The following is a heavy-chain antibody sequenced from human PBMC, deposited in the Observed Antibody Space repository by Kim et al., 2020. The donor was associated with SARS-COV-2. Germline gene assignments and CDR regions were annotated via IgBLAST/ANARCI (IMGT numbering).Heavy chain of an antibody. J-gene: IGHJ4*02. Sequence: AQKLQGRVTMTTDTSTSTAYMELRSLRSDDTAVYYCARAQRGYSYGYVGYWGQGTLVTVSS. CDR3: ARAQRGYSYGYVGY. V-gene: IGHV1-18*01. D-gene: IGHD5-18*01.